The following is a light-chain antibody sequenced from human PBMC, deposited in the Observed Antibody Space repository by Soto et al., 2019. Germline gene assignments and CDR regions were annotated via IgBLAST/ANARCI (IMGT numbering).Light chain of an antibody. CDR2: LNSDGSH. Sequence: QSVLTQSPSASASLGASVKLTCTLSSGHNSYAIAWHQQQPEKGPRYLMKLNSDGSHSKGDGIPDRFSGSSSGAKRYLTISSLQSEDEADYYCQTWGTGTWVFGGGTKLTVL. V-gene: IGLV4-69*01. J-gene: IGLJ3*02. CDR1: SGHNSYA. CDR3: QTWGTGTWV.